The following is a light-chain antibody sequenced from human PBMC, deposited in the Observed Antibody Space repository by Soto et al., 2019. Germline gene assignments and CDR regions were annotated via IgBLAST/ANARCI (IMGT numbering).Light chain of an antibody. CDR3: AAWDDSLNGVV. CDR1: SSNIGSNT. J-gene: IGLJ2*01. Sequence: QSVLTQPPSASGTPGQRVTISCSGSSSNIGSNTVNWYQQLPGTAPKLLIYSNNHRPSGVPDRFSGSKSGTSASLAISGLQSEDEADYYCAAWDDSLNGVVFGGGTKVTFL. CDR2: SNN. V-gene: IGLV1-44*01.